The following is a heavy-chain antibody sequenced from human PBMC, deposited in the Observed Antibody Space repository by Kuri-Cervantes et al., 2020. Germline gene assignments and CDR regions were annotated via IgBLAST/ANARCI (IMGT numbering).Heavy chain of an antibody. J-gene: IGHJ5*02. CDR1: GFTFSSYW. CDR3: AKEGSRRDGYNCWFDP. CDR2: ISYEGSNS. V-gene: IGHV3-30*18. Sequence: GGSLRLSCAASGFTFSSYWMSWVRQAPGKGLEWVAVISYEGSNSNYADSVKGRFTISRDNSRNTLYLQMSSLRAEDTAIYYCAKEGSRRDGYNCWFDPWGHGTLVTVSS. D-gene: IGHD5-24*01.